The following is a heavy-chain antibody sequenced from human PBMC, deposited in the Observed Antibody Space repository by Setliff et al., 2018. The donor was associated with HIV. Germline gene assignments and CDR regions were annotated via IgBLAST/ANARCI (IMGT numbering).Heavy chain of an antibody. CDR3: AKTLPTLYPPHDYYFAMDV. CDR1: GFTFNSYE. V-gene: IGHV3-48*03. D-gene: IGHD2-15*01. Sequence: PGGSLRLSCAASGFTFNSYEMNWVRQAPGKGLEWVSYISSSGITRYYADSVKGRFTISRDNAKNSLYLQMNSLRAEDTAVYYCAKTLPTLYPPHDYYFAMDVWGQGTTVTVSS. CDR2: ISSSGITR. J-gene: IGHJ6*02.